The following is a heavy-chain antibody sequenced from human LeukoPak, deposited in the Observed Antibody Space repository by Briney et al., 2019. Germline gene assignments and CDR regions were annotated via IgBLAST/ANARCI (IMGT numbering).Heavy chain of an antibody. J-gene: IGHJ5*02. CDR3: ARDQLIFNWNDVQFDP. V-gene: IGHV3-21*01. CDR1: GFTFSSYS. Sequence: PGGSLRLPCAASGFTFSSYSMNWVRQAPGKGLEWVSSISSSSSYIYYADSVKGRFTISRDNAKNSLYLQMNSLRAEDTAVYYCARDQLIFNWNDVQFDPWGQGTLVTVSS. D-gene: IGHD1-20*01. CDR2: ISSSSSYI.